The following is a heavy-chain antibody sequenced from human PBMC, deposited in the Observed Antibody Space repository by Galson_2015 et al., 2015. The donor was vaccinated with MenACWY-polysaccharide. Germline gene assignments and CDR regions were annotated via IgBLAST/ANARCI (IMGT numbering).Heavy chain of an antibody. V-gene: IGHV3-23*01. Sequence: SLRLSCAASGFTFSTCPMDWVRQTPGKGLESVSSISGSGDRTYYADFVKGRFTISRDNAKNTVYMQMNNLRVEDTAIYYCARVMSTTFYYWYGMDVWGQGATVSVSS. D-gene: IGHD1-1*01. CDR1: GFTFSTCP. J-gene: IGHJ6*02. CDR2: ISGSGDRT. CDR3: ARVMSTTFYYWYGMDV.